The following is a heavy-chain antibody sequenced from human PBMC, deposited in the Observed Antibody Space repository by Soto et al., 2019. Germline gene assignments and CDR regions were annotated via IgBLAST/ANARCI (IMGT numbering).Heavy chain of an antibody. J-gene: IGHJ6*02. CDR2: ISDYNGNT. V-gene: IGHV1-18*01. D-gene: IGHD6-19*01. CDR3: AQYSSGPDYGMDV. Sequence: ASVKVSCTTSGFTFTTYGISWVRQAPGQGLEWMGWISDYNGNTNYAQKLQGRVTMTTDTSTSTAYMELRSLRSDDTAVYYCAQYSSGPDYGMDVWGQGTTVTVSS. CDR1: GFTFTTYG.